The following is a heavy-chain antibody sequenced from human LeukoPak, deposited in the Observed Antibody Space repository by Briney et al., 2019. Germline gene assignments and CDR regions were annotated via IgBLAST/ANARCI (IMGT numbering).Heavy chain of an antibody. CDR3: AREGSITGTRDLDY. CDR2: IYYSGST. V-gene: IGHV4-30-4*08. CDR1: GGSISSGDYY. J-gene: IGHJ4*02. D-gene: IGHD1-20*01. Sequence: KPSETLSLTCTVSGGSISSGDYYWSWIRQPPGKGLEWIGYIYYSGSTYYNPSLKSRVTISVDTSKNQFSLKLSSVTAADTAVYYCAREGSITGTRDLDYWGQGTLVTVSS.